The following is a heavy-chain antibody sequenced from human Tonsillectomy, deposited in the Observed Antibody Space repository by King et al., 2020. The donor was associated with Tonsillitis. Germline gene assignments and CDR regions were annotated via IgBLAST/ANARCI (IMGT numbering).Heavy chain of an antibody. CDR1: GFTFSNYW. CDR2: IHSDGSST. J-gene: IGHJ4*02. CDR3: ARGATSGRYGIDY. Sequence: VQLVESGGGLVQPGGSLRLSCAASGFTFSNYWMHWVRQAPGKGLVWVSRIHSDGSSTNYADSVKGRFTISRDNAKNTLYLQMNSLRAEDTAVYYCARGATSGRYGIDYWGQGTLVSVSS. V-gene: IGHV3-74*01. D-gene: IGHD1-26*01.